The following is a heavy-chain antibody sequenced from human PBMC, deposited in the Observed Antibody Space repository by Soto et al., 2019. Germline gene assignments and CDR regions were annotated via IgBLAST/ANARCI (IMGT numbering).Heavy chain of an antibody. CDR1: GYTFTSYG. Sequence: QVQLVQSGAEMKNPGASVKVSCKASGYTFTSYGISWVRQAPGQGLEWMGWISGFNDDTNHAQKLQGRVTMTKDTSTSTAYMELRSLKSGDTAGYYCARSGSYYPARNWFGPWGQGTLVTVSS. CDR3: ARSGSYYPARNWFGP. D-gene: IGHD3-10*01. CDR2: ISGFNDDT. J-gene: IGHJ5*02. V-gene: IGHV1-18*01.